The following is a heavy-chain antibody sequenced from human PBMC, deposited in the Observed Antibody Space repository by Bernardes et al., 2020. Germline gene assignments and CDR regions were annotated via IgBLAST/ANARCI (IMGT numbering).Heavy chain of an antibody. CDR1: GFTFSSYA. V-gene: IGHV3-33*01. J-gene: IGHJ4*02. Sequence: SLRPSCAASGFTFSSYAMHWVRQAPGKGLEWVAVIWYDGSNKYYAVSVKGRFTISRDYSKNTLDLQMNSLRAEDTAVYYCARDRGYCSSTNCRGSLDYWGQGTLVTVSS. D-gene: IGHD2-2*01. CDR3: ARDRGYCSSTNCRGSLDY. CDR2: IWYDGSNK.